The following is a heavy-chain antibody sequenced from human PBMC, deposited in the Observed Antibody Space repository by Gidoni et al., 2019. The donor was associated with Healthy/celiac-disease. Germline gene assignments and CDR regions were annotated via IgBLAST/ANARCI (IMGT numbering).Heavy chain of an antibody. CDR1: LFSFSNAW. CDR2: IKSKTDGGTT. V-gene: IGHV3-15*01. D-gene: IGHD1-26*01. CDR3: ITVVLVDCNWVDP. Sequence: ELQLVVSGGGLVNPGGFLRLSFSASLFSFSNAWMSWVRQFPGKGLEWVGRIKSKTDGGTTDYAAPVKGRFTSSRDDAKNTLYLQRNSRKTEETAVYYCITVVLVDCNWVDPWGQGTWVTVSS. J-gene: IGHJ5*02.